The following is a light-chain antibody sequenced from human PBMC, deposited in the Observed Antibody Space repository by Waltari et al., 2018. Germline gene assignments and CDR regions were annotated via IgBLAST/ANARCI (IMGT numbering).Light chain of an antibody. V-gene: IGLV2-8*01. CDR3: SSYVGTIGLI. CDR1: SNDVGGYNS. CDR2: EVT. Sequence: QSALTQPPSASGSPGQSITISCTGTSNDVGGYNSVSWYQQHPGKAPKLIIFEVTQRPTGFPGRFSGSKSGNMAALTVSGLQTEDEADYYCSSYVGTIGLIFGGGTKLTVL. J-gene: IGLJ2*01.